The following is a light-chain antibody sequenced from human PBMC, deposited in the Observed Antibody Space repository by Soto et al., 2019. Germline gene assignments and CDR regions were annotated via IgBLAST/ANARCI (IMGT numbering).Light chain of an antibody. J-gene: IGLJ1*01. CDR2: EVS. Sequence: QSALTQPASVSGSPGQSITISCTGTSSDVGAYNYVSWYQQHPGKAPKLMIYEVSHRPSGVSNRFSGSKSGNTASLTVSGLQAEDEAEYYCSSYAGGNTFVFGSGTKLTVL. CDR3: SSYAGGNTFV. V-gene: IGLV2-14*01. CDR1: SSDVGAYNY.